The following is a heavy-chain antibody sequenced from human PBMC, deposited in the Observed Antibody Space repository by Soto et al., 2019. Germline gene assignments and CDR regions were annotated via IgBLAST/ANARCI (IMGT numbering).Heavy chain of an antibody. CDR1: GYTFTSYD. V-gene: IGHV1-8*01. CDR3: ARVVCSSTSCPSYFRPHYYYYYYMDV. Sequence: AASVKVSCKASGYTFTSYDINWVRQATGQGLEWMGWMNPNSGNTGYAQKFQGRVTMTRNTSISTAYMELSSLRSEDTAVYYCARVVCSSTSCPSYFRPHYYYYYYMDVWGKATTVTVSS. J-gene: IGHJ6*03. CDR2: MNPNSGNT. D-gene: IGHD2-2*01.